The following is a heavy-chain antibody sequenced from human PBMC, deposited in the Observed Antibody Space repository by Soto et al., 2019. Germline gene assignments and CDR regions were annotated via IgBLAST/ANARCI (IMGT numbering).Heavy chain of an antibody. V-gene: IGHV1-2*02. CDR3: ARDRPPGEDASDI. CDR2: INPNSGGT. CDR1: GYTFTVYY. Sequence: GSPVKVSCKASGYTFTVYYVHRGRQSPGQGLEWMGWINPNSGGTNYAQKFQGRVTMTRDTSISTAYMELSRLRSDDTAVYYCARDRPPGEDASDIWGQGTMVTGSS. D-gene: IGHD2-21*01. J-gene: IGHJ3*02.